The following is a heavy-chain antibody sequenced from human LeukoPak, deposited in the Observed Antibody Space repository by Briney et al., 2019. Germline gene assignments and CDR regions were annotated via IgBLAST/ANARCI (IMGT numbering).Heavy chain of an antibody. CDR3: ARGRPYSGGYHLDY. J-gene: IGHJ4*02. Sequence: SETLSLTCTVSGDSTSSDRYYGGWVRQPPGKGLEWIGNIYYSGSTYYNPSLKSRVTMSVDTSKNQFFLKLNSVTAADTAVYYCARGRPYSGGYHLDYWSQGTLVTVSA. D-gene: IGHD1-26*01. V-gene: IGHV4-39*01. CDR2: IYYSGST. CDR1: GDSTSSDRYY.